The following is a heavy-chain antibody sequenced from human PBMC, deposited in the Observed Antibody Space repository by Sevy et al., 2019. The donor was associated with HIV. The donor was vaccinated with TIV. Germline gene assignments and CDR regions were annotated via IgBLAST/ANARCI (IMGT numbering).Heavy chain of an antibody. J-gene: IGHJ4*02. CDR3: AKAWASIVGATLDY. Sequence: GGSLRLSCAASGFTFSSYAMSWDRQAPGKGLEWVSAISGSGGSTYYADSVKGRFTISRDNSKNTLYLQMNSLRAEDTAVYYCAKAWASIVGATLDYWGQGTLVTVSS. CDR1: GFTFSSYA. CDR2: ISGSGGST. D-gene: IGHD1-26*01. V-gene: IGHV3-23*01.